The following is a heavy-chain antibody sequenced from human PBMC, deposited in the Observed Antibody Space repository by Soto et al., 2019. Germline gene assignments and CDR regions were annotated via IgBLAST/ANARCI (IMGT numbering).Heavy chain of an antibody. CDR1: GGSFRGYY. CDR3: ARYMGGMDV. CDR2: INHSGST. V-gene: IGHV4-34*01. J-gene: IGHJ6*02. Sequence: QVQLQQWGAGLLTPSETLSLTCAVYGGSFRGYYWSWIRQPPGKGLEWIGEINHSGSTNYNSSLKSRVTISVDTSKNQFSLKLSSVTAADTAVYYCARYMGGMDVWGQGTTVTVSS. D-gene: IGHD3-10*01.